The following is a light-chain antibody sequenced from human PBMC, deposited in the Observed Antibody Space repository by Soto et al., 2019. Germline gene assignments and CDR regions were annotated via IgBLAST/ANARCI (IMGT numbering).Light chain of an antibody. CDR3: SSYTSGNTLV. CDR1: STDVGGYNF. Sequence: QSALTQRAAVSGSPGQSITISCTGTSTDVGGYNFVSWYQHHPGKAPKLMICDVNNRPSGVSNRFSGSKSGNTASLTISGLQAEDEADYYCSSYTSGNTLVFGTGTKVTVL. V-gene: IGLV2-14*03. J-gene: IGLJ1*01. CDR2: DVN.